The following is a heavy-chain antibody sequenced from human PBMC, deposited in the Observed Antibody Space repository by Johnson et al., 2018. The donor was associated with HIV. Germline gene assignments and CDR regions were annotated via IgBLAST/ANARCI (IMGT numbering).Heavy chain of an antibody. J-gene: IGHJ3*02. CDR1: GFTFSSYV. Sequence: VQLVESGGGLVQPGGSLRVSCAASGFTFSSYVMSWVRQAPGKGLEWVSAISGSGGSTYYTDSVKGRFTISRDNSKNTLYLQMNSLRAEDTAVYYCATSGLTLGSSSSHAFDIWGQGTMVTVSS. CDR2: ISGSGGST. CDR3: ATSGLTLGSSSSHAFDI. V-gene: IGHV3-23*04. D-gene: IGHD6-6*01.